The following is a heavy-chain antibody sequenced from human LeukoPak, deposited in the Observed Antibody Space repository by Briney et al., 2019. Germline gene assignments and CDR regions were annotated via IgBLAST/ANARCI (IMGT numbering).Heavy chain of an antibody. D-gene: IGHD6-13*01. CDR2: ISSSSSYI. CDR3: ARDPLADYYYYYYMDV. CDR1: GFTFSSYS. Sequence: PGGSLRLSCAASGFTFSSYSMNWVRQAPGKGLEWVSSISSSSSYIYYADSVKGRFTISRDNAKNSLYLQMNSLRAEDTAVYYCARDPLADYYYYYYMDVWGKGTTVTVSS. J-gene: IGHJ6*03. V-gene: IGHV3-21*01.